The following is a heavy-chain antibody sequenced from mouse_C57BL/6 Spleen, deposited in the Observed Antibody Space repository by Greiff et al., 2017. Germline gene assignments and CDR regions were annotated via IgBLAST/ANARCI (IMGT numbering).Heavy chain of an antibody. D-gene: IGHD4-1*01. J-gene: IGHJ2*01. CDR3: SKSHGRGYYCDY. CDR2: INPSTGGH. V-gene: IGHV1-42*01. CDR1: GYSFTGYY. Sequence: EVQLQQSGPELVKPGASVKISCTASGYSFTGYYMNWVKQSPEKSLEWIGEINPSTGGHTYNQKFKAKATLTVDKSSSTAYMQLKILTSEDAAVYYCSKSHGRGYYCDYWGQGTTLTVAS.